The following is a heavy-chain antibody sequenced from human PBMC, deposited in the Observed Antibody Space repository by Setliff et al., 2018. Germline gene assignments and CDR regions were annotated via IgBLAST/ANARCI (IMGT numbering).Heavy chain of an antibody. D-gene: IGHD1-26*01. Sequence: SETLSLTCTVSGGSISSYYWSWIRQAPGKGLEWIGYIYSSGRTNYNPSLKSRVTLSVDTSNNQFSLKVSSVTAADTAVYYCARAPPNRYSGSYEYFYMDVWGKGTTVTVSS. CDR3: ARAPPNRYSGSYEYFYMDV. V-gene: IGHV4-4*08. CDR2: IYSSGRT. J-gene: IGHJ6*03. CDR1: GGSISSYY.